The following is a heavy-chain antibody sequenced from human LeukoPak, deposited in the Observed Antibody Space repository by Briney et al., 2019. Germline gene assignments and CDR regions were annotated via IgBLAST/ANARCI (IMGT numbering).Heavy chain of an antibody. CDR1: GYSISSGYY. V-gene: IGHV4-38-2*01. J-gene: IGHJ2*01. D-gene: IGHD2-2*01. Sequence: SETLSLTCAVSGYSISSGYYWGWIRQPPGKGLEWIGSIYHSGSTYYNPSLKSRVTISVDTSKNQFPLKLSSVTAADTAVYYGRVLRERVPDRYFDLWGRGTLVTVSS. CDR2: IYHSGST. CDR3: RVLRERVPDRYFDL.